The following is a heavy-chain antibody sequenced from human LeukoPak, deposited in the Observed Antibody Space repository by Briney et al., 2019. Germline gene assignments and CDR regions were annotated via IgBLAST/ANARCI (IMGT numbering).Heavy chain of an antibody. CDR2: IYHSGST. CDR3: ARDKGTFDI. Sequence: SQTLSLTCAVSGGSISSGGYSWSWIWQPPGKGLEWIGYIYHSGSTYYNPSLKSRVTISVDRSKNQSSLKLSSVTAADTAVYYCARDKGTFDIWGQGTMVTVSS. CDR1: GGSISSGGYS. V-gene: IGHV4-30-2*01. J-gene: IGHJ3*02.